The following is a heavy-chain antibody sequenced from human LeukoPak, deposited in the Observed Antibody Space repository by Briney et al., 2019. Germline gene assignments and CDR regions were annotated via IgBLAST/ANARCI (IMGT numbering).Heavy chain of an antibody. CDR3: ARGDAFDL. CDR2: IKEDGSEK. Sequence: GGSLRLSCAGSGFTFSNYWMSWVRQAPGKGLEWVANIKEDGSEKYYVDSVKGRFTISRDNAQNLLYLQMNSLRAEDTAVYTCARGDAFDLWGQGTMVTVSS. J-gene: IGHJ3*01. V-gene: IGHV3-7*01. CDR1: GFTFSNYW.